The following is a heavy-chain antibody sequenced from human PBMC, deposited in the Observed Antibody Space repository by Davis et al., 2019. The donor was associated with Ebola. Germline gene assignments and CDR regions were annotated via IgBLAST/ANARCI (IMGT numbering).Heavy chain of an antibody. CDR3: ARDRGYAFDY. J-gene: IGHJ4*02. CDR2: IGGSSSII. Sequence: PGGSLRLSCAASGFTFTSYTMNWVRQAPGKGLEWVSYIGGSSSIISYADSVKGRFTISRDNAKNSLYLQMNSLRDEDTAVYYCARDRGYAFDYWGQGTLVTVSS. D-gene: IGHD2-15*01. V-gene: IGHV3-48*02. CDR1: GFTFTSYT.